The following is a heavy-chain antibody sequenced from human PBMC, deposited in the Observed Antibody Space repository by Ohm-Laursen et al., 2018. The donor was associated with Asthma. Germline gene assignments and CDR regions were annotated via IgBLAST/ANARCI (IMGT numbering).Heavy chain of an antibody. CDR2: VVEGGRGTT. V-gene: IGHV3-23*01. Sequence: GSLRLSCAASGFTFSHYAMTWVRQAPGKGLEWVSAVVEGGRGTTYYADSVKGRFTISRDDSKNTLYLQMNSLRVDDTAVYYCARHLAGDSSSWGQGTLVTVSS. J-gene: IGHJ5*02. CDR3: ARHLAGDSSS. CDR1: GFTFSHYA. D-gene: IGHD7-27*01.